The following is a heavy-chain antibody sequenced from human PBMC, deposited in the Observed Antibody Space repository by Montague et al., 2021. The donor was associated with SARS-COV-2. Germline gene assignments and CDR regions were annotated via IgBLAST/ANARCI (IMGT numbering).Heavy chain of an antibody. D-gene: IGHD6-19*01. CDR1: GFSLSSSGMS. CDR2: IYYRGST. J-gene: IGHJ4*02. CDR3: ATQEGPSGWIPGPFDF. V-gene: IGHV4-30-2*03. Sequence: LVKPTQTLTLTCTFSGFSLSSSGMSVTWIRQPPGKGLEWIGSIYYRGSTYYNPSLKSRVFISVDTSKNQLSLTLTSVTAADTAVYYCATQEGPSGWIPGPFDFWGQGTLLSVSP.